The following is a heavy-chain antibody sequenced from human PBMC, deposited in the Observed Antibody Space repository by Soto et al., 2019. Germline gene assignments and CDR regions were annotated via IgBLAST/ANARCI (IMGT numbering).Heavy chain of an antibody. CDR3: ARVPYSRPYASIVGYYYGMDL. CDR2: ISAYNGNT. J-gene: IGHJ6*02. D-gene: IGHD2-21*01. CDR1: GYTFTSYG. Sequence: QVQLVQSGAEVKKPGASVKVSCKASGYTFTSYGISWVRQAAGQGLERMGWISAYNGNTNYSQKLQGRVSMNTDTPTSTAYMELRSLRSDDTAVYYCARVPYSRPYASIVGYYYGMDLWGQGTTVTLSS. V-gene: IGHV1-18*01.